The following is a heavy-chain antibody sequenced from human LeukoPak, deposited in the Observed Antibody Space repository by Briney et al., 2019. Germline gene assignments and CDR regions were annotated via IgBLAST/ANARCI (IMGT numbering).Heavy chain of an antibody. CDR1: GFTFNNYG. CDR2: IGTTSGAI. CDR3: ARFRTWGDKAFDY. J-gene: IGHJ4*02. D-gene: IGHD2-21*02. V-gene: IGHV3-48*01. Sequence: GGSLRLSCEGSGFTFNNYGMSWVRQAPGKGLEWVSYIGTTSGAIYYAGSVKGRFTISRDSAKNSLYLQMNSLRAEDTAVYYCARFRTWGDKAFDYWGQGTLVTVSS.